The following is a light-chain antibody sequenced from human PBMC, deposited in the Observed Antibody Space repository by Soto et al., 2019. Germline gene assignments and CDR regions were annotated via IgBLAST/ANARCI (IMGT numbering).Light chain of an antibody. V-gene: IGKV3-15*01. CDR2: ATS. CDR1: QSVSSN. Sequence: EIVMTQSPATLSVSPGERASLSCRASQSVSSNLAWYQQKPGQTPRLLIYATSTRATGIPARFSGSGSGTEFTLTISSLQPEDFAVYYCQHYNNWPLTFGGGTKVEIK. CDR3: QHYNNWPLT. J-gene: IGKJ4*01.